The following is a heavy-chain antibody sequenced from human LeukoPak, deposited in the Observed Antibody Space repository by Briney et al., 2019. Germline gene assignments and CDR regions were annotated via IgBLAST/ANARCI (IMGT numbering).Heavy chain of an antibody. D-gene: IGHD3-22*01. CDR3: AKATYYYDSRDAFDI. CDR1: GFTFSSYS. Sequence: KPGGSLRLSCAASGFTFSSYSMNWVRQAPGKGLEWVSSISSSSSYIYYADSVKGRFTISRDNAKNSLYLQMNSLRAEDTAVYYCAKATYYYDSRDAFDIWGQGTMVTVSS. V-gene: IGHV3-21*01. CDR2: ISSSSSYI. J-gene: IGHJ3*02.